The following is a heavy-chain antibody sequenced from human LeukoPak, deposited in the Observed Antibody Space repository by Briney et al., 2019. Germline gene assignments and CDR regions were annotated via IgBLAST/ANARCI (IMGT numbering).Heavy chain of an antibody. Sequence: GGSLRLSCVASGLPIADFAMHWVRQAPGKGLEWVSLISGDGVSTFYADSVKGRFSISRDNSKNSLSLEMNSLGTEDTAMYYCARESGKFDYWGQGTLVAVSS. CDR2: ISGDGVST. V-gene: IGHV3-43*02. CDR3: ARESGKFDY. J-gene: IGHJ4*02. CDR1: GLPIADFA.